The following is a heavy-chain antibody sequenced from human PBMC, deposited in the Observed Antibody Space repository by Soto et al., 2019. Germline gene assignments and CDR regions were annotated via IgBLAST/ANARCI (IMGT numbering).Heavy chain of an antibody. CDR3: AVRKTGSFFDY. D-gene: IGHD1-26*01. J-gene: IGHJ4*02. CDR2: ISGSGGST. V-gene: IGHV3-23*01. CDR1: GFTFSTYA. Sequence: GGSLRLSCAASGFTFSTYAMSWVRQAPGKGLEWVSAISGSGGSTYYTDSVKGRFTISRGNSKNTLYLQMNSLRAEDTAVYYCAVRKTGSFFDYWGQGTLVTVSS.